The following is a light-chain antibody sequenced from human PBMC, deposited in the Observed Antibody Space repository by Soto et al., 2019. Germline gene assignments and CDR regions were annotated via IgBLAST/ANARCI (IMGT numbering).Light chain of an antibody. CDR1: SSDVGGYNY. CDR3: SSYAGSSNLL. V-gene: IGLV2-8*01. Sequence: QAVVTQPPSASGSPGQSVSISCTGTSSDVGGYNYVSWYQQHPGKAPKLMIYEVNQRPSGVPDRFSGSKSGNTASLTVSRLQAEDEADYYCSSYAGSSNLLFGGGTKLTVL. CDR2: EVN. J-gene: IGLJ2*01.